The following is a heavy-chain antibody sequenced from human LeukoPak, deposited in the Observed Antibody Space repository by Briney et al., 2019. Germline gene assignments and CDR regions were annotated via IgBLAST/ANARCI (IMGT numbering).Heavy chain of an antibody. J-gene: IGHJ4*02. Sequence: PSETLSLTCTVSGGSISNYHWSWIRQPPGKGLEWIGYIYYRGSTKYNPSLESRVTMSVDMSENHISLKLTSVTAADTAVYYCAREGGPYRPLDYSGQGTLVTVSS. CDR3: AREGGPYRPLDY. CDR1: GGSISNYH. V-gene: IGHV4-59*12. CDR2: IYYRGST.